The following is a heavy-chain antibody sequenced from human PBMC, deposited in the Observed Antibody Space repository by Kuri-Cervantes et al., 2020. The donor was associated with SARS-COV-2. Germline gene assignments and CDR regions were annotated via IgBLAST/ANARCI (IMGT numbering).Heavy chain of an antibody. Sequence: GSLRLSCTVSGGSISSYYWTWVRQPPGKGLEWIGDIYKGGSTKSNPSLKTRVTISVDTSKNQFSLRLNSVTAADTAVYFCAKYGTNDYLSTYFGRGSWFDPWGQGTLVTVSS. D-gene: IGHD3-16*01. CDR1: GGSISSYY. CDR3: AKYGTNDYLSTYFGRGSWFDP. V-gene: IGHV4-59*01. J-gene: IGHJ5*02. CDR2: IYKGGST.